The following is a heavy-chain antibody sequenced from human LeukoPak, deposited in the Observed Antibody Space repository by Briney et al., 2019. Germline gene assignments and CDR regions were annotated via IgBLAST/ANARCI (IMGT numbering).Heavy chain of an antibody. Sequence: SETLSLTCTVSGGSITIYYWSWIRQPAGKGLEWIGRIYTSGSTNYNPSLKSRVTMSVDTSKNQLSLKLSSVTAADTAVYYCARGPTSRRAAFDYWGQGTLVTVSS. CDR3: ARGPTSRRAAFDY. CDR2: IYTSGST. J-gene: IGHJ4*02. D-gene: IGHD3-16*01. V-gene: IGHV4-4*07. CDR1: GGSITIYY.